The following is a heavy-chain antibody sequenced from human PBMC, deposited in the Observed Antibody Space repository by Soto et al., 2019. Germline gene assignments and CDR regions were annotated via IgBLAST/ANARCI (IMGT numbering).Heavy chain of an antibody. D-gene: IGHD6-13*01. CDR3: ARSYSRSWYTYYYYYGMDV. Sequence: GGSLRLSCAASGFTFSDYYMSWIRQAPGKGLEWVSYISSSSSYTNYADSVKGRFTISRDNAKNPLYLQMNSLRAEDTAVYYCARSYSRSWYTYYYYYGMDVWGQGTTVTVYS. V-gene: IGHV3-11*06. CDR2: ISSSSSYT. J-gene: IGHJ6*02. CDR1: GFTFSDYY.